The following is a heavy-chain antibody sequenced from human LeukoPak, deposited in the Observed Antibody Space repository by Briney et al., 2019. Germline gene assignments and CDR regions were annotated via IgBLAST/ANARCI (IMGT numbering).Heavy chain of an antibody. Sequence: SETLSLTCAVYGGSFSGYYWSWIRQPPGKGLEWIGEINRSGSTNYNPSLKSRVTISVDTSKNQFSLKLSSVTAADTAVYYCARGRAALRFLEWVGPGYYYYYMDVWGKGTTVTVSS. J-gene: IGHJ6*03. CDR1: GGSFSGYY. V-gene: IGHV4-34*01. CDR3: ARGRAALRFLEWVGPGYYYYYMDV. CDR2: INRSGST. D-gene: IGHD3-3*01.